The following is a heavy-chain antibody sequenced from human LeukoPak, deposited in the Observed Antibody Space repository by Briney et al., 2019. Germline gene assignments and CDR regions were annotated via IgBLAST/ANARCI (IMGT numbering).Heavy chain of an antibody. J-gene: IGHJ3*02. D-gene: IGHD5-12*01. CDR1: GGSISSYY. CDR2: IYYSGST. V-gene: IGHV4-59*01. CDR3: AKDRGATHNAFDI. Sequence: KPSETLSLTCTVSGGSISSYYWSWIRQPPGKGLEWIGYIYYSGSTNYNPSLKSRVTISVDTSKNQFSLKLSSVTAADTAVYYCAKDRGATHNAFDIWGQGTMVTVSS.